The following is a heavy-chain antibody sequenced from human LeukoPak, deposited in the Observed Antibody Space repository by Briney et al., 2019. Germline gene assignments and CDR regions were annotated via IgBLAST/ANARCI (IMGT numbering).Heavy chain of an antibody. CDR2: INHSGST. CDR1: GGSFSGYY. J-gene: IGHJ4*02. Sequence: SETLSLTCAVYGGSFSGYYWSWIRQPPGKGLEWIGEINHSGSTNYNPSLKSRVTISVDTSKNQFSLKLSSETAADTAVYYCAVPDYYDSSGNLDYWGQGTLVTVSS. V-gene: IGHV4-34*01. D-gene: IGHD3-22*01. CDR3: AVPDYYDSSGNLDY.